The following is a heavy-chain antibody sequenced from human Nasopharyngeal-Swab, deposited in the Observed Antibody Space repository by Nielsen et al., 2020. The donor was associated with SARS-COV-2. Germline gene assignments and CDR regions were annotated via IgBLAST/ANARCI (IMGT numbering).Heavy chain of an antibody. CDR3: ARDSPWQELDY. J-gene: IGHJ4*02. CDR1: GFSFSIYW. Sequence: GESLKISCAASGFSFSIYWMHWVRQPPGKGLVWVSGISSNESTTTYADSVKGRFTISRDNTKNTLYLQMNSLRAEDTAMYYCARDSPWQELDYWGQGTLVTVSS. CDR2: ISSNESTT. D-gene: IGHD1-1*01. V-gene: IGHV3-74*01.